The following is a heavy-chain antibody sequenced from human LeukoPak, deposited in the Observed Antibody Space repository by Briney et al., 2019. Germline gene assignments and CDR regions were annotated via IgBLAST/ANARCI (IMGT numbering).Heavy chain of an antibody. V-gene: IGHV3-23*01. Sequence: GGSLRLSCAADGFTFSSYGMSWVRQAPGKGLEWVSAISGSGGSTYYADSVKGRFTISRDNSKNTLYLQMNSLRAEDTAVYYCAKESFDSGYGDYWGQGTLVTVSS. CDR3: AKESFDSGYGDY. J-gene: IGHJ4*02. CDR1: GFTFSSYG. D-gene: IGHD5-12*01. CDR2: ISGSGGST.